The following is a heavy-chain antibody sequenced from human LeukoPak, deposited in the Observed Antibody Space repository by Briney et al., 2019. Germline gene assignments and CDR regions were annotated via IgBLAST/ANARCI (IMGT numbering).Heavy chain of an antibody. D-gene: IGHD1-1*01. V-gene: IGHV3-30*04. J-gene: IGHJ4*02. CDR2: IAYDGSNK. CDR1: GFTFSYYA. Sequence: GSLRLSCAASGFTFSYYAMHWVRQAPGKGLQWVATIAYDGSNKYYANSVKGRFTISRDNSKNTLYLQMNSLRPEDTAVYYCAKAGGSGGRLPGSVHYFDSWGQGTLVTVSS. CDR3: AKAGGSGGRLPGSVHYFDS.